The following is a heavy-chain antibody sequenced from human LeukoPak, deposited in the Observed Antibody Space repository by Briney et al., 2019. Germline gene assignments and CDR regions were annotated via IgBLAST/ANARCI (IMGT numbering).Heavy chain of an antibody. J-gene: IGHJ4*02. V-gene: IGHV4-39*07. CDR3: ARYSNYDARFDY. CDR1: GVSISSSSYY. CDR2: IYYSGST. D-gene: IGHD4-11*01. Sequence: SETLSLTCTVSGVSISSSSYYWGWIRQPPGKGLEWIGSIYYSGSTYYNPSLKSRVTISVDTSKNQFSLKLSSVTAADTAVYYCARYSNYDARFDYWGQGTLVTVSS.